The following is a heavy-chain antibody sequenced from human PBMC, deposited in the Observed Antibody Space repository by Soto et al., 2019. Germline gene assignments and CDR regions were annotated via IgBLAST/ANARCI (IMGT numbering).Heavy chain of an antibody. CDR3: ALELYSSTEPICGMDV. Sequence: QVQLVQSGAEVKKPGSSVKVSCKASGGTFSSYAISWVRQAPGQGLEWMGGIIPMFGTANYAQKFQGRVTITADKSTSTAYMELSSLRSEDTAVYYCALELYSSTEPICGMDVWGQGTTVTVSS. V-gene: IGHV1-69*06. CDR1: GGTFSSYA. CDR2: IIPMFGTA. J-gene: IGHJ6*02. D-gene: IGHD2-15*01.